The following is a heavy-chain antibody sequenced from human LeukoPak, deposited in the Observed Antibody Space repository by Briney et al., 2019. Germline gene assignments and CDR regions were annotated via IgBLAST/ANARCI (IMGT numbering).Heavy chain of an antibody. CDR1: GYTFPSYF. CDR3: ARTAARRFDY. D-gene: IGHD6-6*01. J-gene: IGHJ4*02. CDR2: INPTGGST. Sequence: ASVKVSCKTSGYTFPSYFMHWVRQAPGQGLEWMGIINPTGGSTTYAQKFQGRVTMTRDTSTSTVYMELSSLRSDDTAVYYCARTAARRFDYWGQGTLVTVSS. V-gene: IGHV1-46*01.